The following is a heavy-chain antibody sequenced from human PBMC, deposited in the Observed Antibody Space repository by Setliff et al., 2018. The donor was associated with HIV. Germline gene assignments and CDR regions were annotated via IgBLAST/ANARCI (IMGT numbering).Heavy chain of an antibody. V-gene: IGHV1-2*02. CDR1: GYTFTGYY. CDR2: INPNSGGT. CDR3: ARSGYSSSWYLDYYYYYGMNV. D-gene: IGHD6-13*01. Sequence: ASVKVSCKASGYTFTGYYMHWVRQAPGQGLEWMGWINPNSGGTNYAQKFQGRVTMTRDTSISTAYMELSRLRSDDTAVYYCARSGYSSSWYLDYYYYYGMNVWGHGTTVTVSS. J-gene: IGHJ6*02.